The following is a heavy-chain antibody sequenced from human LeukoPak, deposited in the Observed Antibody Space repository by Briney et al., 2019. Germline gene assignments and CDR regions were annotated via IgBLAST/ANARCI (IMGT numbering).Heavy chain of an antibody. CDR1: GGSISSYY. V-gene: IGHV4-59*08. J-gene: IGHJ4*02. CDR3: ARHVRIAVAGIDY. D-gene: IGHD6-19*01. CDR2: IYYSGST. Sequence: SETLSLTRTVSGGSISSYYWSWIRQPPGKGLEWIGYIYYSGSTNYNPSLKSRVTISVDTSKNQFSLKLSSVTAADTAVYYCARHVRIAVAGIDYWGQGTLVTVSS.